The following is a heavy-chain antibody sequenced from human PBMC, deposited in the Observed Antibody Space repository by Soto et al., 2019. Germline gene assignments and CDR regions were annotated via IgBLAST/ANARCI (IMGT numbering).Heavy chain of an antibody. Sequence: QLQESGPGMVKPSETRSLTCKVSGDSVTTGSYYCTWIRKPPGKGLEWIGYIYYSWRTNYNPSLESRASIFANKSGSHFSANLTAVTAADTAVYYCARRFYALASWCRGTLLTVSS. CDR3: ARRFYALAS. J-gene: IGHJ4*02. D-gene: IGHD3-16*01. V-gene: IGHV4-61*03. CDR2: IYYSWRT. CDR1: GDSVTTGSYY.